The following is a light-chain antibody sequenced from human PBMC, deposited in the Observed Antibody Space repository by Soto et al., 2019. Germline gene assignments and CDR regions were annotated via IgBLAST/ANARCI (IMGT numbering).Light chain of an antibody. CDR1: QSVSSSY. CDR2: GAS. V-gene: IGKV3-20*01. CDR3: QQYGSSPKT. J-gene: IGKJ1*01. Sequence: ESVLTQSPGTLSLSPGERATLSCRASQSVSSSYLAWYQQKPGQAPRLLIYGASSRATGMPDRFSGSGSGTDFTLTISRLEPEDFAVYYCQQYGSSPKTFGQGTKVEFK.